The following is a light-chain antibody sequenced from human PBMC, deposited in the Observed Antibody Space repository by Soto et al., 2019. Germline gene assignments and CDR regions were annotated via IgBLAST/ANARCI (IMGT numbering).Light chain of an antibody. CDR3: HQYYTTPWT. CDR2: WAS. J-gene: IGKJ1*01. V-gene: IGKV4-1*01. Sequence: DIVMTQSPDSLAVSLGERATIDCKSSQSLLYSSDNKNYLAWYQQKPGQPPKLLIYWASTRESGVPDRFSGSGSGTDFTLTISSLQAEDVAVYYCHQYYTTPWTFGQGTKVGIK. CDR1: QSLLYSSDNKNY.